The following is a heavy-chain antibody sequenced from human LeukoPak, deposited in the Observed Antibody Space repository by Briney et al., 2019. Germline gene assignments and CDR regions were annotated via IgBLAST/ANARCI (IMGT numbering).Heavy chain of an antibody. D-gene: IGHD3-22*01. J-gene: IGHJ6*03. CDR1: GGSISSYY. CDR2: IYTSGST. CDR3: AREGYYDSSGYSLQSHYYYYYMDV. V-gene: IGHV4-4*07. Sequence: SETLSLTCTVSGGSISSYYWSWIRQPAGKGLEWIGRIYTSGSTNYNPSLKSRYTMSVDTCKNQFALKLSSVTAADTAVDYCAREGYYDSSGYSLQSHYYYYYMDVWGKGTTVTVSS.